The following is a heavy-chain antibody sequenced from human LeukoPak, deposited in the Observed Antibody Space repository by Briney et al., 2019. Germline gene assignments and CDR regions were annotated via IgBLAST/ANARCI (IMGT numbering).Heavy chain of an antibody. D-gene: IGHD1-1*01. CDR2: ISYDGSNK. V-gene: IGHV3-30-3*01. Sequence: PGGSLRLSCAASGFTFSSYAMHWVRQAPGKGLEWVAVISYDGSNKYYADSVKGRFTISRDNSKDTLYLQMNSLRAEDTAIYYCVKLRTGTATNFDYWGQGTLVTVSS. CDR3: VKLRTGTATNFDY. J-gene: IGHJ4*02. CDR1: GFTFSSYA.